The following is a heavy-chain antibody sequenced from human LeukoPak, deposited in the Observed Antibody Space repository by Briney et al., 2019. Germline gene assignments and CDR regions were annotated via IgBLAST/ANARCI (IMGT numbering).Heavy chain of an antibody. Sequence: APVKVSCKASGGTFSSYAISWVRQAPGQGLEWMGRIIPILGIANYAQKFQGRVTITADKSTSTAYMELSSLRSEDAAVYYCARSVVVYSSGYLNWGQGTLVTVSS. V-gene: IGHV1-69*04. CDR3: ARSVVVYSSGYLN. J-gene: IGHJ4*02. CDR1: GGTFSSYA. D-gene: IGHD3-22*01. CDR2: IIPILGIA.